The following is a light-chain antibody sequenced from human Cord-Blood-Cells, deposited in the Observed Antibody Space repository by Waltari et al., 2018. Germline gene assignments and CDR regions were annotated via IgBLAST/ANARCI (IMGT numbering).Light chain of an antibody. CDR1: QSLLHSNGYNY. J-gene: IGKJ1*01. CDR2: LGS. Sequence: DIVMTQSPLSLPVTPGAPASISCSSSQSLLHSNGYNYLDWYLQKPGQSPQLLIYLGSNRASGVPDRFSGSGSGTDFTLKISRVEAEDVGVYYCMQALQTPTFGQGTKVEIK. CDR3: MQALQTPT. V-gene: IGKV2-28*01.